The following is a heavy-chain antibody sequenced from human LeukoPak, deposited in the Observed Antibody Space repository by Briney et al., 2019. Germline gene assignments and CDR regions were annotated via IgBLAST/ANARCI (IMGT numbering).Heavy chain of an antibody. D-gene: IGHD6-19*01. CDR2: IKEDGREK. CDR1: GFTFSSYW. Sequence: GGSLRLSCAASGFTFSSYWMSWVRQAPGKGLEWVANIKEDGREKNYVDSVKGRFTISRDNAKNSLYLQMNSLRAEDTALYYCAKDQYSSGYYYMDVWGKGTTVTISS. V-gene: IGHV3-7*03. CDR3: AKDQYSSGYYYMDV. J-gene: IGHJ6*03.